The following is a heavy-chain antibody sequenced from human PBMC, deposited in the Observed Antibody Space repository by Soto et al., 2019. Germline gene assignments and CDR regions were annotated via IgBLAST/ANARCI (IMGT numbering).Heavy chain of an antibody. V-gene: IGHV6-1*01. Sequence: PSQTLSLTCAISGDSVSSNSAAWNWIRQSPSRGLEWLGRTYYRSKWYNDYAVSVKSRITINPDTSKNQFSLQLNSVTPEDTAVYYCARGAIFGVVINNWFDPWGQGTLVTVSS. D-gene: IGHD3-3*01. J-gene: IGHJ5*02. CDR1: GDSVSSNSAA. CDR2: TYYRSKWYN. CDR3: ARGAIFGVVINNWFDP.